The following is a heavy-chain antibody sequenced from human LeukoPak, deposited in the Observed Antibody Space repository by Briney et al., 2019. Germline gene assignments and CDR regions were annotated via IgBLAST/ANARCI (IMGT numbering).Heavy chain of an antibody. CDR3: ARDLGSSGYDY. D-gene: IGHD3-22*01. CDR2: INPNSGGT. CDR1: GYTFTGYY. J-gene: IGHJ4*02. V-gene: IGHV1-2*02. Sequence: ASGKVSCKASGYTFTGYYTHWVRQAPGQGLEWMGWINPNSGGTNYAQKFQGRVTMTRDTSISTAYMELSRLRSDDTAVYYCARDLGSSGYDYWGQGTLVTVSS.